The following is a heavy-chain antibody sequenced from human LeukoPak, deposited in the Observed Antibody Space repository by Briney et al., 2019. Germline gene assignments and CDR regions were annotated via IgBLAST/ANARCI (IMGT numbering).Heavy chain of an antibody. J-gene: IGHJ4*02. V-gene: IGHV1-69*13. D-gene: IGHD2-21*02. Sequence: SVKVSCKASGGTFSSYAISWARQAPGQGLEWMGGIIPIFGTANYAQKFQGRVTITADESTSTAYMELSSLRSEDTAVYYCARRSPDCGGDCYDDYWGQGTLVTVSS. CDR3: ARRSPDCGGDCYDDY. CDR1: GGTFSSYA. CDR2: IIPIFGTA.